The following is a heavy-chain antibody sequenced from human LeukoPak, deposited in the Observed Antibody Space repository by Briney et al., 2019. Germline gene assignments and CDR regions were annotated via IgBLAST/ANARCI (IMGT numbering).Heavy chain of an antibody. CDR1: GYTFTSCD. D-gene: IGHD6-19*01. Sequence: ASVKVSCTASGYTFTSCDINWVRQATGQGLEWMGWMNPNSGNTGYGQSFQGRITMTRDISIGTAYMELSNLTSEDTAIYYCTRGSSGRRDNWGQGTLVTVSA. CDR2: MNPNSGNT. V-gene: IGHV1-8*01. J-gene: IGHJ4*02. CDR3: TRGSSGRRDN.